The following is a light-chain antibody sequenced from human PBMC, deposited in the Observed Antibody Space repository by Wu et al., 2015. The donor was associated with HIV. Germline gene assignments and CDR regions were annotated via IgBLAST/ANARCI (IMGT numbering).Light chain of an antibody. V-gene: IGKV1-27*01. Sequence: LAWYQPENQGNLLTVLIYAASTCIRGPISVSGSGSGTDFTLTISSLQPEDVATYYCQKYNTAPWTFGQGTKVEMK. J-gene: IGKJ1*01. CDR2: AAS. CDR3: QKYNTAPWT.